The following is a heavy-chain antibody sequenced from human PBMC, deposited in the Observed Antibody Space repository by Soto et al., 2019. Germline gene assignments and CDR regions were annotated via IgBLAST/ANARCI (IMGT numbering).Heavy chain of an antibody. D-gene: IGHD5-18*01. V-gene: IGHV1-58*01. CDR1: GFTFTSSA. CDR3: AADHKKRGYSYGYYYYGMDV. J-gene: IGHJ6*02. Sequence: SVKVSCKASGFTFTSSAVQWVRQARGQRLEWIGWIVVGSGNTNYAQKFQERVTITRDMSTSTAYMELSSLRSEDTAVYYCAADHKKRGYSYGYYYYGMDVWG. CDR2: IVVGSGNT.